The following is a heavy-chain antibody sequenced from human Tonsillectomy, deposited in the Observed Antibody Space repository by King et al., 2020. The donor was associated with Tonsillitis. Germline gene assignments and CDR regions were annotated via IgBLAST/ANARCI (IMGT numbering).Heavy chain of an antibody. Sequence: VQLVESGGGVVQPGRSLRLSCAASGFTFSSYGMHWVRPAPGKGLEWVAVISYDGSNKYYADSVKGRFTISRDNSKNTLYLQMNSLRAEDTAVYYCAKDLELLPIYYFDYWGQGTLVTVSS. CDR1: GFTFSSYG. V-gene: IGHV3-30*18. D-gene: IGHD1-26*01. CDR3: AKDLELLPIYYFDY. CDR2: ISYDGSNK. J-gene: IGHJ4*02.